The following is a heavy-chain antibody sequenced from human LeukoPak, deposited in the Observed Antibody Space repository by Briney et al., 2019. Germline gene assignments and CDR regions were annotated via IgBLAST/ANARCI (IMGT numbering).Heavy chain of an antibody. CDR3: ARAPYEYSSSWYFKNWFDP. CDR2: IYYSGST. Sequence: SSETLSLTCTVSGGSISSSSYYWGWIRQPPGKGLEWIGSIYYSGSTYYNPSLKSRVTISVDTSKNQFSLKLSSVTAADTAVYYCARAPYEYSSSWYFKNWFDPWGQGTLVTVSS. CDR1: GGSISSSSYY. J-gene: IGHJ5*02. V-gene: IGHV4-39*07. D-gene: IGHD6-6*01.